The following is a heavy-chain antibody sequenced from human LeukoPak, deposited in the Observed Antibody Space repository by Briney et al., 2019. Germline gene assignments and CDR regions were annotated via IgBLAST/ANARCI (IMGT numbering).Heavy chain of an antibody. D-gene: IGHD3-22*01. CDR3: ATGNYDSSGYSV. Sequence: GGSLRLSCAASGFTFSSYWMHWVRQAPGKGLVWVSRINSDGSSTYYADSVKGRFTVSRDNARNTLYLQMNSLRAEDTAVYYCATGNYDSSGYSVWGQGTLVTVSS. CDR2: INSDGSST. J-gene: IGHJ4*02. CDR1: GFTFSSYW. V-gene: IGHV3-74*01.